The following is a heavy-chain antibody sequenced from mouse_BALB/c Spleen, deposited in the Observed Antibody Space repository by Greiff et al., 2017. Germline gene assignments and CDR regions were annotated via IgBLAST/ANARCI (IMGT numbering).Heavy chain of an antibody. CDR3: ARGSDGNAWFAY. V-gene: IGHV1-18*01. D-gene: IGHD2-1*01. J-gene: IGHJ3*01. Sequence: VQLQQSGPELVKPGASVKISCTTSGYTFTDYTMHWVKQSHGKSLEWIGGINTNNGGTSYNQKFKGKATLTVDKSSSTAYMKLRSLTSEESAVYYCARGSDGNAWFAYWGQGTLVTVSA. CDR2: INTNNGGT. CDR1: GYTFTDYT.